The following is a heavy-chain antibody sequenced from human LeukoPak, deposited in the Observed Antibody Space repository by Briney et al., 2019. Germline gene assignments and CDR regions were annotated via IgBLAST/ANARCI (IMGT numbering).Heavy chain of an antibody. V-gene: IGHV3-23*01. CDR2: ISGSGFST. CDR3: AKASSHSSEVGAFDI. CDR1: GFTFSSYA. J-gene: IGHJ3*02. Sequence: PGGSLRLSCAASGFTFSSYAMSWVRQAPGKGLEWVSAISGSGFSTYYADSVKGRFTISRDKSKNTLYLQMNSLRAEDMALYYCAKASSHSSEVGAFDIWGQGTMVTVSS. D-gene: IGHD6-25*01.